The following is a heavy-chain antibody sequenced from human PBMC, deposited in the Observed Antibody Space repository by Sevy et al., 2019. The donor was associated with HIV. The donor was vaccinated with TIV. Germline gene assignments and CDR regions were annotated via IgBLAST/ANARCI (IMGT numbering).Heavy chain of an antibody. Sequence: GGSLRLSCAASGFTFSGYAMSWVRQAPGKGLEWVSAISGSGGGTYYADSVKGRFTISRDNPKNTLYLQMNSLRAEDTAVYYCAKDRGSSGWYIRYYFDYWGQGTLVTVSS. J-gene: IGHJ4*02. CDR1: GFTFSGYA. D-gene: IGHD6-19*01. V-gene: IGHV3-23*01. CDR3: AKDRGSSGWYIRYYFDY. CDR2: ISGSGGGT.